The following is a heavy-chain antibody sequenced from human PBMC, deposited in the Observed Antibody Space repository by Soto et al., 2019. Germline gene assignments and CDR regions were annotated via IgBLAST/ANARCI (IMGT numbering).Heavy chain of an antibody. CDR1: GFTVSSNY. CDR3: ARVNPGGLVEYSSSSAIDY. J-gene: IGHJ4*02. V-gene: IGHV3-53*04. D-gene: IGHD6-6*01. Sequence: EVQLVESGGGLVQPGGSLRLSCAASGFTVSSNYMSWVRQAPGKGLEWVSVIYSGGSTYYADSVKGRFTISRHNSKNTLYLQMNSLRAEDTAVYYCARVNPGGLVEYSSSSAIDYWGQGTLVTVSS. CDR2: IYSGGST.